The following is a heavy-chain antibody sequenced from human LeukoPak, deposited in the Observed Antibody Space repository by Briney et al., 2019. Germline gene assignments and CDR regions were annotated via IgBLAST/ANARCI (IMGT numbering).Heavy chain of an antibody. CDR1: GYTFTGYY. Sequence: GASVKVSCKASGYTFTGYYMHWVRQATGQGLEWMGWMNPNSGNTGYAQKFQGRVTMTRNTSISTAYMELSSLRSEDTAVYYCARGFPPRRNYDSSGYYSYYFDHWGQGTLVTVS. D-gene: IGHD3-22*01. CDR2: MNPNSGNT. J-gene: IGHJ4*02. CDR3: ARGFPPRRNYDSSGYYSYYFDH. V-gene: IGHV1-8*02.